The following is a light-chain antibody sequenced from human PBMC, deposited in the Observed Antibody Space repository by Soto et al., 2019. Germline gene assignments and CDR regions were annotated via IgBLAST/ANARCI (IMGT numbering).Light chain of an antibody. V-gene: IGLV2-8*01. CDR2: EVS. Sequence: QSALTQPPSASGSPGQSVTISCTGTSSDVGAYNYVSWYQQHPGKAPKLMIYEVSKRPSGVPDRFSGSKSGNTASLTVSGLQAEDEADYYCCSYAGSNIGVFGTGTKLTVL. J-gene: IGLJ1*01. CDR1: SSDVGAYNY. CDR3: CSYAGSNIGV.